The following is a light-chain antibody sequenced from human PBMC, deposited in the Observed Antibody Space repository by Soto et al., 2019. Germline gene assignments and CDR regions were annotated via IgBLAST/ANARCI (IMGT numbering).Light chain of an antibody. J-gene: IGKJ4*01. V-gene: IGKV3-15*01. CDR2: GAS. CDR1: QSISSN. CDR3: QQYINWPLT. Sequence: EIVMTQSPGTLSVSPGERATLFCRASQSISSNLAWYQQKPGQTPRLLISGASTRATGIPARFSGSGSGTEFTLTISSLQSEDFAVYYCQQYINWPLTFGGGTKVEIK.